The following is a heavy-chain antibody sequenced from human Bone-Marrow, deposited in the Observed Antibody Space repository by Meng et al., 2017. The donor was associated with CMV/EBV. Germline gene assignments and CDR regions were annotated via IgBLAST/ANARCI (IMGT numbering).Heavy chain of an antibody. CDR3: ARRGWSYFDY. CDR2: IYYSGST. CDR1: GGSISSSSYY. J-gene: IGHJ4*02. D-gene: IGHD3-3*01. Sequence: SETLSLTCTVSGGSISSSSYYWGWIRQPPGKGLEWIGSIYYSGSTNYNPSLKTRVTISVDTSKNQFSLKLSSVTAADTAVYYCARRGWSYFDYWGQGTLVTVSS. V-gene: IGHV4-39*07.